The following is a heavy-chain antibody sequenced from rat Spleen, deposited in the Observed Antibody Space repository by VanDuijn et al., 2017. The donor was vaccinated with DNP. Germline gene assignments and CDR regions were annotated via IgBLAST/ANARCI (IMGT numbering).Heavy chain of an antibody. D-gene: IGHD4-3*01. CDR1: GFTFSDYY. CDR3: VRWYNSGYYFDY. J-gene: IGHJ2*01. Sequence: EVQLVESGGGLVQPGRSLKLSCAASGFTFSDYYMAWVRQAPTKGLEWVAYITYDGGNTYYGDSVKGRFTIFRDNAKSTLYLQMNSLRSEDMATYYCVRWYNSGYYFDYWGQGVMVTVSS. CDR2: ITYDGGNT. V-gene: IGHV5-22*01.